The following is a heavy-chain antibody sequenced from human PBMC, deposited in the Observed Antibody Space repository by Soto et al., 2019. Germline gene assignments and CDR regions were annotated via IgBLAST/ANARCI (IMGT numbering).Heavy chain of an antibody. J-gene: IGHJ6*02. V-gene: IGHV1-18*04. Sequence: QVQLVQSGAEVKKPGASVKVSCKASAYTFTIYSISWVRQAHGQGLEWMGWISAYNGNTTYAQKLQGRVTMTTDTSPGTAYMELRSLRSDDTVVYCCARDGGPTTPGLSGMDVWGQGNSVTVSS. CDR2: ISAYNGNT. CDR1: AYTFTIYS. D-gene: IGHD4-17*01. CDR3: ARDGGPTTPGLSGMDV.